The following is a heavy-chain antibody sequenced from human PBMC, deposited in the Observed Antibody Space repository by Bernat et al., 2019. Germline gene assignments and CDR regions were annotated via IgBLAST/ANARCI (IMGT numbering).Heavy chain of an antibody. V-gene: IGHV3-23*01. CDR2: ISGSGGST. CDR3: AKGNTDYIWGEHAFDI. J-gene: IGHJ3*02. CDR1: GFTFSSYA. Sequence: EVQLLESGGGLVQPGGSLRLSCAASGFTFSSYAMSWVRQAPGKGLEWVSAISGSGGSTYYADSVKGRFTISRDNSKNTLYLQMNSLRAEDTAVYYCAKGNTDYIWGEHAFDIWGQGTMVTVSS. D-gene: IGHD3-16*01.